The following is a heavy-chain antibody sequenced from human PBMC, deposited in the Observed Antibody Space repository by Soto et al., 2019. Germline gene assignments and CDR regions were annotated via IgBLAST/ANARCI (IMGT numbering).Heavy chain of an antibody. CDR3: ARERSYYYCMDV. V-gene: IGHV3-21*01. J-gene: IGHJ6*02. CDR1: GFTFSSYS. Sequence: EVQLVESGGGLVKPGGSLRLSCAASGFTFSSYSMNWVRQAPGKGLEWVSSLSSSSSYIYYADSVKGRFTISRDNAKHSLYLQMNSLRAEDTAVYYCARERSYYYCMDVWGQGTTLAVA. CDR2: LSSSSSYI.